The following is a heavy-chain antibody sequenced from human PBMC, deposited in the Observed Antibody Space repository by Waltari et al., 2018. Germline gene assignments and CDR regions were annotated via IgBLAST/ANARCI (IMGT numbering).Heavy chain of an antibody. V-gene: IGHV5-51*01. CDR3: ARSASTSARYFLH. J-gene: IGHJ1*01. CDR1: GYNFATYW. Sequence: EVQLVQSATEVKRPGAPLKISCKGLGYNFATYWIGWVRQVPGKGLEWMGIIYPDDADTRYRPSLQGHVSISVDSSLNTAYLQWDSLNASDSAIYFCARSASTSARYFLHWGQGTLVTVSS. CDR2: IYPDDADT. D-gene: IGHD3-9*01.